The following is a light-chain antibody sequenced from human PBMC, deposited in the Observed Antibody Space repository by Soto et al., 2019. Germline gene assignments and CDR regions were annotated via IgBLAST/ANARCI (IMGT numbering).Light chain of an antibody. CDR1: NIVGYN. Sequence: SYELTQPPSVSVAPGRAARVTCGGSNIVGYNVQWYQQKPGQAPVLVVYDDDVRPSGIPERFSGSNSGNTATLTISGTQSMDEADYYCQAWDSSTAVFGTGTKVTVL. CDR2: DDD. V-gene: IGLV3-21*02. J-gene: IGLJ1*01. CDR3: QAWDSSTAV.